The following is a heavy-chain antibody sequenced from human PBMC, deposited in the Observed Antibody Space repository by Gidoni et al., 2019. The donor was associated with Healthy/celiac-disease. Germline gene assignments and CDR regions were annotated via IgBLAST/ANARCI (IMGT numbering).Heavy chain of an antibody. Sequence: QVQLQESGPGLVKPSETLSLTCPVSGGSISSYYWSWIRQPPGKGLEWIGYIYYSGSTNYNPSLKSRVTISVDTSKNQFSLKLSSVTAADTAVYYCARLGGYGGNSGRYYFDYWGQGTLVTVSS. V-gene: IGHV4-59*08. J-gene: IGHJ4*02. D-gene: IGHD4-17*01. CDR2: IYYSGST. CDR1: GGSISSYY. CDR3: ARLGGYGGNSGRYYFDY.